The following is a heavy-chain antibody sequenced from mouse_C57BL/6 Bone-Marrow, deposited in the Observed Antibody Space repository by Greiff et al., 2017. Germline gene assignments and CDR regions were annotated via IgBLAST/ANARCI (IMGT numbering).Heavy chain of an antibody. CDR2: IDPSDSYT. J-gene: IGHJ2*01. CDR3: ARERSYYSNYDFDY. CDR1: GYTFTRYW. V-gene: IGHV1-69*01. Sequence: QVQLQPGAELVMPGASVKLSCKASGYTFTRYWMHWVKQRPGQGLEWIGEIDPSDSYTNYNHKFKGKSTLTVAKSSSTAYMQLSSLTSEDSAVYYCARERSYYSNYDFDYWGQGTTLTVSS. D-gene: IGHD2-5*01.